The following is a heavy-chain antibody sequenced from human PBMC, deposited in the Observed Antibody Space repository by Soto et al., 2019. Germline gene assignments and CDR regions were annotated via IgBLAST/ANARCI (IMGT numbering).Heavy chain of an antibody. CDR2: ISWNSGSI. D-gene: IGHD2-15*01. V-gene: IGHV3-9*01. Sequence: GGSLRLSCAASGFTFDDYAMHWVRQAPGKGLEWVSGISWNSGSIGYADSVKGRFTISRDNAKNSLYLQMNSLRAEDTALYYCAKDSVDCSGGSCYSGDYYYYMDVWGKGTTVTVSS. CDR1: GFTFDDYA. J-gene: IGHJ6*03. CDR3: AKDSVDCSGGSCYSGDYYYYMDV.